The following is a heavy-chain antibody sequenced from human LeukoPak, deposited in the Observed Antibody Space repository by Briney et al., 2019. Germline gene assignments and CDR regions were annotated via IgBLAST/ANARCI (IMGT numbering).Heavy chain of an antibody. CDR2: IYYSGST. D-gene: IGHD1-1*01. Sequence: PSETLSLTCTVSGGSISSYYWSWIRHPPGKGLEWIGYIYYSGSTNYNPSLKSRVNISVDTSKNQFSLKLNSVTAADTAVYYCARHYGNWYYFDYWGQGTLVTVSS. CDR3: ARHYGNWYYFDY. J-gene: IGHJ4*02. CDR1: GGSISSYY. V-gene: IGHV4-59*08.